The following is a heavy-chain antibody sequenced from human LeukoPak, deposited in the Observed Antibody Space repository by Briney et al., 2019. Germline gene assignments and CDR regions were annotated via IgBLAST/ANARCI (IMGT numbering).Heavy chain of an antibody. CDR3: ARDKVGSASGGTFDY. CDR1: DDSITMYY. D-gene: IGHD6-6*01. V-gene: IGHV4-59*12. J-gene: IGHJ4*02. Sequence: SETLSLTCSVSDDSITMYYWTWIRQPPGKGLEWIGYVDHTGTTYYNPSLKSRVTISVDTSKNQFSLKLSSVTAAGTAVYYCARDKVGSASGGTFDYWGQGTLVTVSS. CDR2: VDHTGTT.